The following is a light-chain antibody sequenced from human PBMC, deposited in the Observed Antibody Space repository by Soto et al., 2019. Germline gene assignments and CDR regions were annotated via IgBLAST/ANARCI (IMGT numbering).Light chain of an antibody. CDR3: AVCYDRLE. Sequence: QSVLTRPPSASGTPGQRVTISCSGSSSNIGSDYVYWYQQLPGAAPKLLIYKNNQRPSGVPDRFSGSKSDTSASLAISGLRFEDEADYYCAVCYDRLEFGGGTQLTVL. V-gene: IGLV1-47*01. CDR2: KNN. CDR1: SSNIGSDY. J-gene: IGLJ2*01.